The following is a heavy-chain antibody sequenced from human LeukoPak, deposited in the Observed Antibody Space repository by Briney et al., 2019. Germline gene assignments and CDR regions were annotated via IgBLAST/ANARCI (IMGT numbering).Heavy chain of an antibody. D-gene: IGHD3-22*01. V-gene: IGHV3-30-3*01. CDR1: GFTFSSYA. Sequence: GRSLRLSCAASGFTFSSYAMHWVLQAPGKGLEWVAVISYDGSNKYYADSVKGRFTISRDNSKNTLYLQMNSLRAEDTAVYYCAREEDYDSSGYSVNYFDYWGQGTLVTVSS. CDR3: AREEDYDSSGYSVNYFDY. J-gene: IGHJ4*02. CDR2: ISYDGSNK.